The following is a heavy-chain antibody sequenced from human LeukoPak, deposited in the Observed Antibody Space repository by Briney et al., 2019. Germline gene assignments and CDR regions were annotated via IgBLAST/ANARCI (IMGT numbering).Heavy chain of an antibody. Sequence: GASVKVSCKASGYTFTTYYMHWVRQAPGQGLEWMGWINPNSGGTNHAQKFQGRVTTTRDTSISTAYMELSRLRSDDTAVYYCARDAPSHYDFWSGYYSYAFDIWGQGTMVTVSS. J-gene: IGHJ3*02. CDR2: INPNSGGT. D-gene: IGHD3-3*01. CDR1: GYTFTTYY. CDR3: ARDAPSHYDFWSGYYSYAFDI. V-gene: IGHV1-2*02.